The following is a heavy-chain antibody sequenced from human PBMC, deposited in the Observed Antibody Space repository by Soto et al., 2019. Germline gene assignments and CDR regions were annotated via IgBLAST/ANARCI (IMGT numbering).Heavy chain of an antibody. J-gene: IGHJ4*02. V-gene: IGHV3-48*02. D-gene: IGHD3-3*01. CDR1: GFTFSSYS. CDR2: ISSSSSTI. CDR3: ARGGSFLWGGEEGPFDY. Sequence: GGSLRLSCAASGFTFSSYSMNWVRQAPGKGLEWVSYISSSSSTIYYADSVKGRFTISRDNAKNSLYLQMNSLRDEDTAVYYCARGGSFLWGGEEGPFDYWGQGTLVTVSS.